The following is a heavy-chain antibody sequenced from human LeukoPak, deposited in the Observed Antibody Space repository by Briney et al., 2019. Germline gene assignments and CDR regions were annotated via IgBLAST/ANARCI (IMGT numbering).Heavy chain of an antibody. CDR3: AKDDGSATMGFDS. D-gene: IGHD1-26*01. Sequence: GSSVKVSCKASGGTFSNYAFSWVRQAPGQGLEWMGGIIPIFRTTNYAEQFQGRVTITTDESTNTAYLDLSSLRSEDTAVYYCAKDDGSATMGFDSWGQGTLVSVPS. V-gene: IGHV1-69*05. CDR2: IIPIFRTT. CDR1: GGTFSNYA. J-gene: IGHJ5*01.